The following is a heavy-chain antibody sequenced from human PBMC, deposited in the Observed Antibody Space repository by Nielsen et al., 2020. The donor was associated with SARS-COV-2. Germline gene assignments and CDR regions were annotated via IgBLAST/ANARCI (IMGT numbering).Heavy chain of an antibody. CDR1: GFTFSSYG. J-gene: IGHJ4*02. CDR2: IWYDGSNK. D-gene: IGHD3-3*01. V-gene: IGHV3-33*06. Sequence: GGSLRLSCAASGFTFSSYGMHWVRQAPGKGLEWVAVIWYDGSNKYYADSVKGRFTISRDNSKNTLYLQMNSLRAEDTAVYYCAKQLITIFALDYWGQGTLVTVSS. CDR3: AKQLITIFALDY.